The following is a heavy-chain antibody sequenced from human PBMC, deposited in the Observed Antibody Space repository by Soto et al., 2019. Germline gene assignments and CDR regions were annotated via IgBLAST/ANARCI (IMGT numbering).Heavy chain of an antibody. J-gene: IGHJ4*02. V-gene: IGHV3-23*01. CDR1: GFTFSSYA. Sequence: GGSLRLSCAASGFTFSSYAMSWVRQAPGKGLEWVSAISGSGGSTYYADSVKGRFTISRDNSKNTLYLQMNSLRAEDTAVYYCARGGNCSGGSCYPKPFDYWGQGTLVTVSS. CDR2: ISGSGGST. CDR3: ARGGNCSGGSCYPKPFDY. D-gene: IGHD2-15*01.